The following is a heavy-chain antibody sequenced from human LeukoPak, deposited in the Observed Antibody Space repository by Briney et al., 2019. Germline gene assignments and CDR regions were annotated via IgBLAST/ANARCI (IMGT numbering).Heavy chain of an antibody. CDR2: INPNSGGT. CDR1: GYTFTGYY. J-gene: IGHJ4*02. CDR3: AREGSGYPY. D-gene: IGHD5-12*01. V-gene: IGHV1-2*02. Sequence: ASVRVSCKASGYTFTGYYMHWVRQAPGQGLEWMGWINPNSGGTNYAQTFQGRVTMTRDTSISTAYMEVSRLTSDDTAVFYCAREGSGYPYWGQGTLVTVSS.